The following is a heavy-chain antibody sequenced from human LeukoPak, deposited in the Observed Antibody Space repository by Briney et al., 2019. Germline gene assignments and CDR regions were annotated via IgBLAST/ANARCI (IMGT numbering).Heavy chain of an antibody. Sequence: SGPTLVNPTQTLTLTCTFSGFSRSTSGMRVSWIRQPPGKALEWLARIDWDDDKFYSTSLKTRLTISKDTSKSQVVLTMTNMDPVDTATYYCARMATRGVNPYFDYWGQGTLVTVSS. CDR2: IDWDDDK. J-gene: IGHJ4*02. D-gene: IGHD3-10*01. CDR1: GFSRSTSGMR. CDR3: ARMATRGVNPYFDY. V-gene: IGHV2-70*04.